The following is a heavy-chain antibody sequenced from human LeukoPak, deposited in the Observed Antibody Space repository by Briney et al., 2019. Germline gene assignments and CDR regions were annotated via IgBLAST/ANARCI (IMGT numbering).Heavy chain of an antibody. Sequence: GGSLRLSCAASGFTFSDYYMSWICQAPGKGLEWVSYISSSSSYTNYADSVKGRFTISRDNAENSLYLQMNSLRAEDTAVYYCAGDRGYDILTGYYDYWGQGTLVTVSS. CDR2: ISSSSSYT. CDR1: GFTFSDYY. J-gene: IGHJ4*02. D-gene: IGHD3-9*01. V-gene: IGHV3-11*06. CDR3: AGDRGYDILTGYYDY.